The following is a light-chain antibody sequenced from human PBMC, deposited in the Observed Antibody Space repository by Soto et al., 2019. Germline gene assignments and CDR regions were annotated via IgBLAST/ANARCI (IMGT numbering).Light chain of an antibody. J-gene: IGLJ1*01. CDR3: SSYTSSSTPPYV. V-gene: IGLV2-14*01. Sequence: QSALTQPASVSGSPGQSITISCTVTSSDVGGYNYVSWYQQHPGKAPKLMIYDVSNRPSGVSNRFSGSKSGNTASLTISGLQAEDEADYYCSSYTSSSTPPYVFGTGTKVTVL. CDR2: DVS. CDR1: SSDVGGYNY.